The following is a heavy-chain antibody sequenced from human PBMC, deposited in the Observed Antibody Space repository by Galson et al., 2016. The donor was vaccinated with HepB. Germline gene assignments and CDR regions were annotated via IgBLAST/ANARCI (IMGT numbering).Heavy chain of an antibody. CDR3: AREAIRGSSRDDFDY. V-gene: IGHV3-11*04. J-gene: IGHJ4*02. CDR1: GFTFSDYY. Sequence: SLRLSCAASGFTFSDYYMSWIRQAPGKGLEWISYISSSSSTMYYADSVKGRFTISRDNAKNSLYLQMNSLRAEDTAVYYCAREAIRGSSRDDFDYWGRGTLVTVSS. D-gene: IGHD2-2*01. CDR2: ISSSSSTM.